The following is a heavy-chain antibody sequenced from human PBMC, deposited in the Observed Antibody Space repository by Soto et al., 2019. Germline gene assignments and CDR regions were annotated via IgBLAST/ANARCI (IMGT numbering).Heavy chain of an antibody. V-gene: IGHV1-69*06. CDR1: GGTFSSYA. CDR2: IIPLFGTA. J-gene: IGHJ4*02. D-gene: IGHD3-3*01. Sequence: SVKVSCKASGGTFSSYAISWVRQAPGPGLEWMGGIIPLFGTANYAQKFQGRVTITADKSTSTAYMELSSLRSDDSAVYYCARCSPTKTRFYYFDYWGQGTLVTVSS. CDR3: ARCSPTKTRFYYFDY.